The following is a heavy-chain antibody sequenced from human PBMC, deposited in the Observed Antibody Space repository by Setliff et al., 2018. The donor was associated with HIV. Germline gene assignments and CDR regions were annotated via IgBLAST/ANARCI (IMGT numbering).Heavy chain of an antibody. Sequence: HGESLKISCQGSGYSFTSYWIGWVRQMPGKGLKWMGIIYPGDSDTRYSPSFQGQVTISADKSINTAYLQWSSLKASDTAMYYCARMGATVDMTTVTTYGYCQDWGQGSLVTVSS. CDR1: GYSFTSYW. V-gene: IGHV5-51*01. J-gene: IGHJ1*01. CDR3: ARMGATVDMTTVTTYGYCQD. CDR2: IYPGDSDT. D-gene: IGHD4-17*01.